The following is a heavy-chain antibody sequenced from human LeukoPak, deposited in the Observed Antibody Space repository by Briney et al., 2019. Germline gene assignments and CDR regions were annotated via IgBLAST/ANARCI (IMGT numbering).Heavy chain of an antibody. J-gene: IGHJ3*02. CDR3: ARGRRGDDAFDI. D-gene: IGHD3-16*01. V-gene: IGHV3-64*01. CDR2: ISTNGGRT. Sequence: PGGSLRLSCAASGFTFSSYAMHWVRQAPGKGLEYVSTISTNGGRTYYANSVKGRFTISRDNSKNTVYLQMGSLRAEDMAVYYCARGRRGDDAFDIWGQGTMVTVSS. CDR1: GFTFSSYA.